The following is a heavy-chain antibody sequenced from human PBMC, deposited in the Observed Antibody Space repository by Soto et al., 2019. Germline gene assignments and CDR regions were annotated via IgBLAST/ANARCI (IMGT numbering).Heavy chain of an antibody. CDR3: ATRAETDCTNCVCYPGGNWFDP. V-gene: IGHV1-24*01. CDR1: GYTLTELS. D-gene: IGHD2-8*01. J-gene: IGHJ5*02. CDR2: FDPEDGET. Sequence: ASVKVSCKVSGYTLTELSMHWVRQAPGKGLEWRGGFDPEDGETIYAQKFEGRVTMTEDTSTDTAYMELSCLRSEDTAVYYCATRAETDCTNCVCYPGGNWFDPWGQGTLVTVSS.